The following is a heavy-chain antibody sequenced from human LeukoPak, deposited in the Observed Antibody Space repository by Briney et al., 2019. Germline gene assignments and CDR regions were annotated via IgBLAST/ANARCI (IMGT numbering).Heavy chain of an antibody. CDR1: GGTFSSYA. CDR3: GRKAGDCGGGSCYSIDY. Sequence: SVKVSCKASGGTFSSYAISWVRQAPGQGLEWMGGIIPIFGTANYAQKFQGRVTITADESTSTAYMEVSSLRSEDTAVYYCGRKAGDCGGGSCYSIDYWGQGTLVTVSS. CDR2: IIPIFGTA. J-gene: IGHJ4*02. V-gene: IGHV1-69*01. D-gene: IGHD2-15*01.